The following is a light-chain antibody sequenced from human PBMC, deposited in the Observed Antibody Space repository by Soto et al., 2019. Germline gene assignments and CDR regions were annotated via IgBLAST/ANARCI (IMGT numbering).Light chain of an antibody. Sequence: QSVLTQPPSLSAAPGQKVTISCSGSSSNIGYNFVFWYQQLPGAAPKVLIYDNSKRPLGIPGRFSGSKSGTSATLGITGLKTGDEADYYCATWDNRLQANVFGSGTKVTVL. J-gene: IGLJ1*01. CDR1: SSNIGYNF. CDR3: ATWDNRLQANV. CDR2: DNS. V-gene: IGLV1-51*01.